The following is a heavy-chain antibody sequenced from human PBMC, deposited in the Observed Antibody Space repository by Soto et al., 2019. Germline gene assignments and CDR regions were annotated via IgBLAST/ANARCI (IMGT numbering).Heavy chain of an antibody. CDR1: GGSISSGYN. Sequence: PSDTLSLTCTVSGGSISSGYNWGWTRQPPGKGLEWVGTISHSGRTYYNPSLESRVTLSVDTSQNQLSLRLSSVTAADTAVYYCARVYCSTTSCFINGMDIWGHGTTVTVSS. CDR2: ISHSGRT. J-gene: IGHJ6*02. V-gene: IGHV4-38-2*02. CDR3: ARVYCSTTSCFINGMDI. D-gene: IGHD2-2*01.